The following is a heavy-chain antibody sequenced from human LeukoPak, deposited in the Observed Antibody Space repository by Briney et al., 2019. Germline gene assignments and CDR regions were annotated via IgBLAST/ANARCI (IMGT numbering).Heavy chain of an antibody. CDR2: IYHSGST. V-gene: IGHV4-4*02. CDR3: ARREAVAGPTQENWFDP. Sequence: IPSETLSLTCAVSGGSISSSNWWSWVRQPPGKGLEWIGEIYHSGSTNYNPSLKSRVTISVDKSKNQFSLKLSSVTAADTAVYYCARREAVAGPTQENWFDPWGQGTLVTVSS. D-gene: IGHD6-19*01. CDR1: GGSISSSNW. J-gene: IGHJ5*02.